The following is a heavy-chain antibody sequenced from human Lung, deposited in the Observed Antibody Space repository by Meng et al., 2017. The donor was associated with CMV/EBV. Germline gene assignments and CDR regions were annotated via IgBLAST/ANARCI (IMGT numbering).Heavy chain of an antibody. CDR1: GFTFSSYA. J-gene: IGHJ4*02. CDR2: ISYDGSNK. D-gene: IGHD5-12*01. Sequence: GESXKISCAASGFTFSSYAMHWVRQAPGKGLEWVAVISYDGSNKYYADSVKGRFTISRDNSKNTLYLQMNSLRAEDTAVYYCARSPPVSGDGLDCWGQGTXVTVSS. V-gene: IGHV3-30-3*01. CDR3: ARSPPVSGDGLDC.